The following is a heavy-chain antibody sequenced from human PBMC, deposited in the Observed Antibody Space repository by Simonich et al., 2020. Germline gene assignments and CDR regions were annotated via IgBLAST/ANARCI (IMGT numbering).Heavy chain of an antibody. V-gene: IGHV3-49*04. CDR3: TRHLGIGAFDI. J-gene: IGHJ3*02. Sequence: EVQLVESGGGLVQPGRSLRLSCTASGFTFGDYAMSWVRQAPGKGLEWVGLIRSKADGGTTEYAASVKGRFTISRDDSKSIAYLQMNSLKTEDTAVYYCTRHLGIGAFDIWGQGTMVTVSS. CDR2: IRSKADGGTT. D-gene: IGHD7-27*01. CDR1: GFTFGDYA.